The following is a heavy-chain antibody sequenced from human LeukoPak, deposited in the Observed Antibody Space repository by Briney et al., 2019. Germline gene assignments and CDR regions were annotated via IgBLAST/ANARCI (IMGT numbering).Heavy chain of an antibody. D-gene: IGHD6-19*01. Sequence: PSETLSLTCAVYGGSFSGYYWSWIRQPPGKGLEWIGEINHSGSTNYNPSLKSRVTISVDTSKNQFSLKLSSVTAADTAVYYCARGEFSSGWYRDSDGMDVWGQGTTVTVSS. CDR2: INHSGST. CDR1: GGSFSGYY. J-gene: IGHJ6*02. V-gene: IGHV4-34*01. CDR3: ARGEFSSGWYRDSDGMDV.